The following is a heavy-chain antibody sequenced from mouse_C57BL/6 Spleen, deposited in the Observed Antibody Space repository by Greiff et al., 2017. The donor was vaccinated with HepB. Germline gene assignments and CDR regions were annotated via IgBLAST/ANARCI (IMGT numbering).Heavy chain of an antibody. Sequence: VQLQQSGPELVKPGASVKISCKASGYAFSSSWMNWVKQRPGKGLEWIGRIYPGDGDTNYNGKFKGKATLTADKSSSTAYMQLSSLTSEDSAVYFCARWQLGRPFDYWGQGTTLTVSS. CDR3: ARWQLGRPFDY. D-gene: IGHD4-1*02. CDR2: IYPGDGDT. J-gene: IGHJ2*01. V-gene: IGHV1-82*01. CDR1: GYAFSSSW.